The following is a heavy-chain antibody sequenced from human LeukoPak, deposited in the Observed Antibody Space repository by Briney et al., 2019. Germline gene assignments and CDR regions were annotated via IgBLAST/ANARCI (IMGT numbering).Heavy chain of an antibody. CDR3: AKDLTLKPGIAAAGPLDY. D-gene: IGHD6-13*01. CDR1: GFTLSSYA. CDR2: ISDTGNT. V-gene: IGHV3-23*01. J-gene: IGHJ4*02. Sequence: PGGSLRLSCAASGFTLSSYAMSWVRQAPGKGLEWVSAISDTGNTYHADSVKGRFTISRDNSKNTLYLQMNSLRAEDTAVYYCAKDLTLKPGIAAAGPLDYWGQGTLVTVSS.